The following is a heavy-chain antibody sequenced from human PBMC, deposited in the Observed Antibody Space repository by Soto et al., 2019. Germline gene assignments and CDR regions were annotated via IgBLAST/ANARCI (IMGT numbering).Heavy chain of an antibody. J-gene: IGHJ4*02. V-gene: IGHV4-34*01. CDR1: DESVSNFD. Sequence: VQVQQWGPGLLKPSDTLTLTCAVYDESVSNFDWSWIPQPPGKWREWIGEISKSGSSNYNQSLKGRGRISGATSKTQFSVRVSSVPTADTAVYYCARRLGAALARYFGSWGQGGMVSVSS. D-gene: IGHD6-6*01. CDR3: ARRLGAALARYFGS. CDR2: ISKSGSS.